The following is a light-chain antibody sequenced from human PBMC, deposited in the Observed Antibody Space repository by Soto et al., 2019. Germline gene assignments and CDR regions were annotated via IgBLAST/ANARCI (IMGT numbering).Light chain of an antibody. J-gene: IGKJ1*01. CDR2: AAS. V-gene: IGKV1-6*01. CDR1: QDIRSD. Sequence: AIQVTQSPSSLSASVGDRVTISCRASQDIRSDLCWYQQEPGKAPKMLIFAASNLQSGVPSGFSGNASGTTFTLTISSLQPEDFAIYYCQQYPTSPCTFGQGTGVEI. CDR3: QQYPTSPCT.